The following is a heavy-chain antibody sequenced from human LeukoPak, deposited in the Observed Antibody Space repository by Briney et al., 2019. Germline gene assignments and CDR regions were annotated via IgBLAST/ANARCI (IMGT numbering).Heavy chain of an antibody. Sequence: PGGTLRLSCAASGFTFSNFGMNWVRQAPGQGLEGISYISSSSGTIYYADSVKGRFTISRYNAKNSLYLQMNSLRDEDTAVYYCARNHYYGSGSLAIWGQGTLVTVSS. J-gene: IGHJ4*02. D-gene: IGHD3-10*01. CDR3: ARNHYYGSGSLAI. CDR1: GFTFSNFG. V-gene: IGHV3-48*02. CDR2: ISSSSGTI.